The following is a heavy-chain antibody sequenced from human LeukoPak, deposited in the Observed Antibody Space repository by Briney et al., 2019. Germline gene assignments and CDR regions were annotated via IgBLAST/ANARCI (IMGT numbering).Heavy chain of an antibody. V-gene: IGHV4-59*08. CDR2: IYYSGST. D-gene: IGHD3-3*01. CDR1: GGSISSYY. CDR3: ARQAAAGAGIFGVVIRPFDAFDI. J-gene: IGHJ3*02. Sequence: PSETLSLTCTVSGGSISSYYWSWIRQPPGKGLEWIGYIYYSGSTNYNPSLKSRVTISVDTSKNQFSLKLSSVTAADTAVYYCARQAAAGAGIFGVVIRPFDAFDIWGQGTMVTVSS.